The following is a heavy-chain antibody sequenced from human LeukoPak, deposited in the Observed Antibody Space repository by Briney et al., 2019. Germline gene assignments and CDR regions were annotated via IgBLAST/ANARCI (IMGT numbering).Heavy chain of an antibody. V-gene: IGHV3-30*02. Sequence: PGGSLRLSCAASGFTFSSYAMHWVRQAPGKGLEWVAFIRYDGSNKYYADSVKGRFTISRDNSKNTLYLQMNSLRAEDTAVYYCAKGGGKVANQPFDYWGQGTLVTVSS. CDR1: GFTFSSYA. CDR2: IRYDGSNK. D-gene: IGHD2-2*01. J-gene: IGHJ4*02. CDR3: AKGGGKVANQPFDY.